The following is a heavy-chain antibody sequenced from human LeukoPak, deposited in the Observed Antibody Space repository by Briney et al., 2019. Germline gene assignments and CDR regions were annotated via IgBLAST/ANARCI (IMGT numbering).Heavy chain of an antibody. Sequence: SETLSLTCGVYGGSFSGYYWSWIRQPPGKGLEWIGQINHSGSTNYNPSPKSRVTISADTSKNQFSLRLKSVTAADTAVYYCASHKASIAAAGYWGQGTLVTVSS. CDR2: INHSGST. V-gene: IGHV4-34*01. J-gene: IGHJ4*02. CDR1: GGSFSGYY. D-gene: IGHD6-13*01. CDR3: ASHKASIAAAGY.